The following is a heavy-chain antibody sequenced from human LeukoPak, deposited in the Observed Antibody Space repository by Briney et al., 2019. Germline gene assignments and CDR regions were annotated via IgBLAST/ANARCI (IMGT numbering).Heavy chain of an antibody. CDR3: ASAIRYCSGGSCYSPWGLDAFDI. D-gene: IGHD2-15*01. J-gene: IGHJ3*02. V-gene: IGHV3-30*03. CDR1: GFTFSSYG. CDR2: ISYDGSNK. Sequence: GGSLRLSCAGSGFTFSSYGMHWVRQAPGKGLEWVAVISYDGSNKYYADSVKGRFTISRDNSKNTLYLQMNSLRAEDTAVYYCASAIRYCSGGSCYSPWGLDAFDIWGQGTMVTVSS.